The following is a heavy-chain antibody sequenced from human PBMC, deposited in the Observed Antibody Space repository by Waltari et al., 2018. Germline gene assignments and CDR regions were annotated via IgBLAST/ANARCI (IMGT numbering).Heavy chain of an antibody. V-gene: IGHV3-66*01. CDR2: SFSGDTT. CDR1: GLAVRTSF. Sequence: EVQLMESGGGLVQPGGSLRLSCVASGLAVRTSFMSWVRQAPGKGLEWVSASFSGDTTYYTDSVKGRFSTSRDNSKNTLFLQMNSLRAEDTAVYYCARVARGTLYDAFDIWGQGTMVTVSS. J-gene: IGHJ3*02. CDR3: ARVARGTLYDAFDI. D-gene: IGHD1-26*01.